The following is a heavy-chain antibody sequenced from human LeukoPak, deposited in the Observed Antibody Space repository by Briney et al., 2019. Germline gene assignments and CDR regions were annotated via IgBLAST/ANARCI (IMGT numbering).Heavy chain of an antibody. CDR2: INSDGSST. D-gene: IGHD3-10*01. CDR3: AREITMVRGVTHDAFDI. Sequence: GGSLRLPCAASGFTLSSYWMHWVRQAPGKGLVWVSRINSDGSSTSYADSVKGRFTISRDNAKNTLYLQMNSLRAEDTAVYYCAREITMVRGVTHDAFDIWGQGTMVTVSS. CDR1: GFTLSSYW. J-gene: IGHJ3*02. V-gene: IGHV3-74*01.